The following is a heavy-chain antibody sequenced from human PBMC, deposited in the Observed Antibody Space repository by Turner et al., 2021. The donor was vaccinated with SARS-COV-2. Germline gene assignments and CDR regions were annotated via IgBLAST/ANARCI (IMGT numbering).Heavy chain of an antibody. CDR2: ISYDGSNK. D-gene: IGHD3-10*01. CDR1: GFTFSSYG. CDR3: AKDGAPFLLYFGEPTFYFDY. V-gene: IGHV3-30*18. J-gene: IGHJ4*02. Sequence: QVQLVESGGGVVQPGRSLRLSGAAVGFTFSSYGMHWGRQAPGKGLEWVAVISYDGSNKYYADSVKGRFTISRDNSKNTLYLQMNSLRAEDTAVYYCAKDGAPFLLYFGEPTFYFDYWGQGTLVTVSS.